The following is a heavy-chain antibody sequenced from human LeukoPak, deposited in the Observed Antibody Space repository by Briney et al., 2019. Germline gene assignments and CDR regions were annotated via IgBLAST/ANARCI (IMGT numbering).Heavy chain of an antibody. D-gene: IGHD5-24*01. CDR1: GFTFSSYG. Sequence: GGSLRLSCAASGFTFSSYGMHWVRQAPGKGLEWVALIRYDGSNKYYADSVKGRFTISRDNSKNTLYLQMNSLRAEDTAVYYCAKDYGQMAGPLPTDYWGQGTLVTVSS. V-gene: IGHV3-30*02. CDR2: IRYDGSNK. J-gene: IGHJ4*02. CDR3: AKDYGQMAGPLPTDY.